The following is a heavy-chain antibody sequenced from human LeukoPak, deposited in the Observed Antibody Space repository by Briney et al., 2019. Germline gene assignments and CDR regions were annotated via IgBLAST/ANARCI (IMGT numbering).Heavy chain of an antibody. CDR2: ISGSGGST. CDR3: AKDIVLMVYATSDYMDV. Sequence: GGSLRLSCAASGFTFSSYAMSWVRQAPGKGLEWVSAISGSGGSTYYADSVKGRFTISRDSSKDTLYLQMNSLRAEDTAVYYCAKDIVLMVYATSDYMDVWGKGTTVTVSS. CDR1: GFTFSSYA. D-gene: IGHD2-8*01. V-gene: IGHV3-23*01. J-gene: IGHJ6*03.